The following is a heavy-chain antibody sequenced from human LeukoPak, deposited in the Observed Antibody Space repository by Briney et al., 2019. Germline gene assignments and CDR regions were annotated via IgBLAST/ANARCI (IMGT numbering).Heavy chain of an antibody. CDR1: GYTFSSYD. D-gene: IGHD6-19*01. V-gene: IGHV1-8*01. Sequence: GASVKVPCKASGYTFSSYDINWVRQAPGQGLEWMGWMNPNSGNTGYAQKFQGRLNMTRNTSISTAYMELSSLRSEDTAVYYCARRVGSGWPVQHWGQGTLVTVSS. J-gene: IGHJ1*01. CDR3: ARRVGSGWPVQH. CDR2: MNPNSGNT.